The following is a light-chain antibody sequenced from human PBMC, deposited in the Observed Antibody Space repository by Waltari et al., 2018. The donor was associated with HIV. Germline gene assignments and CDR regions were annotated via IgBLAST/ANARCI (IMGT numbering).Light chain of an antibody. CDR3: QQRHNWPPLT. J-gene: IGKJ4*01. CDR1: QSVSSY. V-gene: IGKV3-11*01. CDR2: DST. Sequence: ILLTQSPATLSLSPGERATLSCRASQSVSSYLAWYQQKPGQAPRLLIYDSTHRATGIPARFSGSGSTTDFTLTISSLEPEDFGVYYCQQRHNWPPLTFGGGTKVEIK.